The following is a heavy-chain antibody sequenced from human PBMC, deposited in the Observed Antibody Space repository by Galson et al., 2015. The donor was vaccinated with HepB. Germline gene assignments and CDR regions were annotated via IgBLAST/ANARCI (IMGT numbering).Heavy chain of an antibody. J-gene: IGHJ6*03. CDR1: GFTFSSYA. CDR2: ISGSGGTI. Sequence: SLRLSCAASGFTFSSYAMSWVRQAPGKGLEWVSAISGSGGTIYYADSVKGRFTISRDNAKNTLYLQMNSLRAEDTAVYYCAREQAAAALAAIYYYYMDVWGKGTTVTVSS. D-gene: IGHD6-13*01. V-gene: IGHV3-23*01. CDR3: AREQAAAALAAIYYYYMDV.